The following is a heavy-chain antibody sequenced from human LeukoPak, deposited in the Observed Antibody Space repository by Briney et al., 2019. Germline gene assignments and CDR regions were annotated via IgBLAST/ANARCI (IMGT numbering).Heavy chain of an antibody. CDR3: AKAGHYGSGSYYSDY. CDR2: ISGSGTTT. Sequence: GGSLRLSCAASGFIFSSYAMTWVRQAPGRGLEWLSTISGSGTTTYYVDSVKGRFTVSRDNSKNTLYLQMSSLRAGDTAVYYCAKAGHYGSGSYYSDYWGRGTLATVSP. V-gene: IGHV3-23*01. D-gene: IGHD3-10*01. CDR1: GFIFSSYA. J-gene: IGHJ4*02.